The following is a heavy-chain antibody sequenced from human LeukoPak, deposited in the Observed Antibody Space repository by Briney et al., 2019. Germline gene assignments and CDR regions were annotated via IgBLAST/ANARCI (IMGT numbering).Heavy chain of an antibody. J-gene: IGHJ4*02. CDR2: ISRGSGGST. CDR3: AKQRSLYYYGSGDYFDY. Sequence: PGGSLRLSCAASGFTFSTYDMSWVRQAPGKGLECVASISRGSGGSTYYADSVKGRFTISRDNSKNTLYLQMNSLRAEDTAVYYCAKQRSLYYYGSGDYFDYWGQGTLVTVSS. V-gene: IGHV3-23*01. D-gene: IGHD3-10*01. CDR1: GFTFSTYD.